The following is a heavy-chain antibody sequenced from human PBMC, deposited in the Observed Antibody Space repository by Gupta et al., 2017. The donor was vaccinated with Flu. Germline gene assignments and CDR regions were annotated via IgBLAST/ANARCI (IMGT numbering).Heavy chain of an antibody. Sequence: QVQLQESGPGLLQPSQTLSLTCTVSGGSISSATYYWTWIRQHPVKGLEWMGEMFYTGTTYYNPSLKSRVTISADTSKNQFSLRLTSVSVADTAVYYCAMFYGAGTPVAVQPWGQGTLVSVSA. J-gene: IGHJ1*01. CDR1: GGSISSATYY. CDR2: MFYTGTT. CDR3: AMFYGAGTPVAVQP. V-gene: IGHV4-31*03. D-gene: IGHD3-10*01.